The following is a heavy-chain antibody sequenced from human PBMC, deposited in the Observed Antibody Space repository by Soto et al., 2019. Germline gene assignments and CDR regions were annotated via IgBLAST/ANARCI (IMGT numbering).Heavy chain of an antibody. Sequence: GGALRLSCAAPGFSFHSYWMDWVRQGPGKGLVWVSRINSDGSSTSYADSVKGRFTISRDNAKNTLYLQMNSLRAEDTAVYYCARDSPFWYFDWLYIFDYWGQGTLVTVSS. CDR2: INSDGSST. D-gene: IGHD3-9*01. CDR3: ARDSPFWYFDWLYIFDY. CDR1: GFSFHSYW. J-gene: IGHJ4*02. V-gene: IGHV3-74*01.